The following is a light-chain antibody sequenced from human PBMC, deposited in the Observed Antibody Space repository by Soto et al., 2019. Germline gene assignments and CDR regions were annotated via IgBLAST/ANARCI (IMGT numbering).Light chain of an antibody. Sequence: QSVLSQPPSASGTPGQRVTISGSGSSSNIGSNTVSWYQQFPGTAPKLLIYFNIQRPSGVPDRFSGSKSGTSASLAISGLQSEDEADYYCAAWDDSLNGYVFGTGTKVTVL. V-gene: IGLV1-44*01. J-gene: IGLJ1*01. CDR2: FNI. CDR3: AAWDDSLNGYV. CDR1: SSNIGSNT.